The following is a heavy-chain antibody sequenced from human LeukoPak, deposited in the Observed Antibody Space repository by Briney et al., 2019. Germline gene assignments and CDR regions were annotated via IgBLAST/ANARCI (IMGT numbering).Heavy chain of an antibody. Sequence: GGSLRLSSAASGFTFSSHWMSWVRQAPGKGLEWVAHIKEDGSEIYYVDSVKGRFTISRDNAKNSLYLQMNSLRAEDTAVYYCTRRGYGYWGQGTLVTVSS. CDR2: IKEDGSEI. V-gene: IGHV3-7*01. D-gene: IGHD5-18*01. J-gene: IGHJ4*02. CDR1: GFTFSSHW. CDR3: TRRGYGY.